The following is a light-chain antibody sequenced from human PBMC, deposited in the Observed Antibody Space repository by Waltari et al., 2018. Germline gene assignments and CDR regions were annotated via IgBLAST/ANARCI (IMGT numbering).Light chain of an antibody. Sequence: QSALTQPASVSGSPGQTITISCTGVSNDVGTDNLVACYQQYPGKAPKLMIYEASKRPSVVSNRFSGSKSGNTASLTISGLQAEDEADYFCCSYVGSSTSYVFGIGTKVTVL. J-gene: IGLJ1*01. V-gene: IGLV2-23*01. CDR2: EAS. CDR1: SNDVGTDNL. CDR3: CSYVGSSTSYV.